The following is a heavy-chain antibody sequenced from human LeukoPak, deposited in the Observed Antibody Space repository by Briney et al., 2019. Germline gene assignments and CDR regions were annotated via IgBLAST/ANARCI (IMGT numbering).Heavy chain of an antibody. J-gene: IGHJ3*02. CDR2: IYTSGST. D-gene: IGHD4-23*01. V-gene: IGHV4-61*02. CDR1: GGSISSGSYY. CDR3: ASPLPVDGGAFDI. Sequence: PSQTLSLTCTVSGGSISSGSYYWSWIRQPAGKGLEWIGRIYTSGSTNYNPSLKSRVTISVDTSKNQFSLKLSSVTAADTAVYYCASPLPVDGGAFDIWGQGTMVTVSS.